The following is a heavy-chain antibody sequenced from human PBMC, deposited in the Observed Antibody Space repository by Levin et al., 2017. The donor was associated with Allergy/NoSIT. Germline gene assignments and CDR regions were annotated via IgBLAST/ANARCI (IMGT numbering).Heavy chain of an antibody. Sequence: GGSLRLSCAASGFTVSSNYMSWVRQAPGKGLEWVSVIYSGGSTYYADSVKGRFTISRDNSKNTLYLQMNSLRAEDTAVYYCARGGGRITIFGVVYEYYYYGMDVWGQGTTVTVSS. J-gene: IGHJ6*02. D-gene: IGHD3-3*01. CDR1: GFTVSSNY. CDR2: IYSGGST. CDR3: ARGGGRITIFGVVYEYYYYGMDV. V-gene: IGHV3-53*01.